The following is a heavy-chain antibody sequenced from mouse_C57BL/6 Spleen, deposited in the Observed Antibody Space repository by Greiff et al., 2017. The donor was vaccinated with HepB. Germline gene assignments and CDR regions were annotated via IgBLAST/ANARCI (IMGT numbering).Heavy chain of an antibody. J-gene: IGHJ3*01. CDR3: ARRNGYDGTWFAY. CDR1: GYTFTSYW. Sequence: QVQLKQPGAELVKPGASVKLSCKASGYTFTSYWMQWVKQRPGQGLEWIGEIDPSDSYTNYNQKFKGKATLTVDTSSSTAYMQLSSLTSEDSAVYYCARRNGYDGTWFAYWGQGTLVTVSA. D-gene: IGHD2-2*01. CDR2: IDPSDSYT. V-gene: IGHV1-50*01.